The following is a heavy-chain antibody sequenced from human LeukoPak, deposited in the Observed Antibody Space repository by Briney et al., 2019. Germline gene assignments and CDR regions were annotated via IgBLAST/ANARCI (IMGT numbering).Heavy chain of an antibody. J-gene: IGHJ5*02. CDR1: GGSISSGDYY. Sequence: SETLSLTCTVSGGSISSGDYYWSWIRQPPGKGLEWIGYIYYSGSTYYNPSLKSRVTISVDTSKNQFSLKLSSVTAADTAVYYCASKDVDTAVDTWGQGTLVTVSS. D-gene: IGHD5-18*01. CDR2: IYYSGST. CDR3: ASKDVDTAVDT. V-gene: IGHV4-30-4*01.